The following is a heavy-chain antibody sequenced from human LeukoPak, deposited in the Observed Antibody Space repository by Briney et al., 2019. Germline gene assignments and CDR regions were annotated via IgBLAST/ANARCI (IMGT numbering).Heavy chain of an antibody. J-gene: IGHJ3*02. Sequence: ASVKVSCKASGYTFTGYYMHWVRQAPGQGLEWMGWINPNSGGTNYAQKFQGRVTMTRDTSISTAYMELSRLTSDDTAVYYCAREGKKSVNDAFDIWGQGTRVTVSS. CDR2: INPNSGGT. CDR1: GYTFTGYY. V-gene: IGHV1-2*02. CDR3: AREGKKSVNDAFDI.